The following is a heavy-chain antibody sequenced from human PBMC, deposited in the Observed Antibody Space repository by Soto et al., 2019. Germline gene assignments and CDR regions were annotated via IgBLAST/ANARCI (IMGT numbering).Heavy chain of an antibody. D-gene: IGHD5-18*01. J-gene: IGHJ6*02. CDR1: GFTFSSYG. CDR3: AKDRNSPNYYYYYGMDV. CDR2: ISYDGSNK. Sequence: GGSLRLSCAASGFTFSSYGMHWVRQAPGKGLEWVAVISYDGSNKYYADSVKGRFTISRDNSKNTLYLQMNSLRAEDTAVYYCAKDRNSPNYYYYYGMDVWGQGTTVTVSS. V-gene: IGHV3-30*18.